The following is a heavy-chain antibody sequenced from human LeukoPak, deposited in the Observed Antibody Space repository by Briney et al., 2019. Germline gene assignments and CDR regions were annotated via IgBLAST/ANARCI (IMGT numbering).Heavy chain of an antibody. J-gene: IGHJ6*02. CDR2: ISINGGST. CDR1: GFTFSRYA. D-gene: IGHD3-22*01. CDR3: VKGQLEVVVITSLDV. V-gene: IGHV3-64*05. Sequence: GGSLRLSCSASGFTFSRYAMHWVRQAPGKGLEYVSSISINGGSTYYADSVKGRFTISRDNSKNTLYVQMSSLRAEDTAVYYCVKGQLEVVVITSLDVWGQGTTVTVSS.